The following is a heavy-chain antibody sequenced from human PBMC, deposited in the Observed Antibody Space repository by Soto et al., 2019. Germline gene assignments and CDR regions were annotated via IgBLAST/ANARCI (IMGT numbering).Heavy chain of an antibody. V-gene: IGHV3-33*01. D-gene: IGHD1-7*01. Sequence: QEQLVESGGGVVQPGTSLRLSCAVPGGIFHGYGMHWVRQAPGKGLEWVAIIRFDGSNEEYADSVKGRFTISRDNSKNTLYLQTNTLGAVDTAVYYCARDGIGGTVFRGYLDYWGRGTVVTVSS. CDR2: IRFDGSNE. CDR1: GGIFHGYG. CDR3: ARDGIGGTVFRGYLDY. J-gene: IGHJ4*02.